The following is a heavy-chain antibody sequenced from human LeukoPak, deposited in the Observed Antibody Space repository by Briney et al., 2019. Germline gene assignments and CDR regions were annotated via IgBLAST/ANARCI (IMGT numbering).Heavy chain of an antibody. J-gene: IGHJ4*02. CDR3: ARGRRGPSFDSSGYAISEFDY. CDR1: GGSISSSSYY. V-gene: IGHV4-61*01. Sequence: SETLSLTCTVSGGSISSSSYYWSWIRQPPGKGLEWIGYIYYSGSTNYNPSLKSRVTISVDTSKNQFSLKLSSVTAADTAVYYCARGRRGPSFDSSGYAISEFDYWGQGTLVTVSS. D-gene: IGHD3-22*01. CDR2: IYYSGST.